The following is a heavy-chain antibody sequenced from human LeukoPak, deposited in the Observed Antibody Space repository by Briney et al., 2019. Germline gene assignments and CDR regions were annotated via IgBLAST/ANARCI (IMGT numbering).Heavy chain of an antibody. Sequence: PGGSLRLSCAASGFTFSSYSMIWVRQAPGKGLEWVSHITASGTAMFYADSVKRRSTISRDNAKNSLYLQMHSLRDEDTSVYYCASSGSYRFDYWGQGTLVTVSS. J-gene: IGHJ4*02. D-gene: IGHD1-26*01. CDR2: ITASGTAM. CDR3: ASSGSYRFDY. CDR1: GFTFSSYS. V-gene: IGHV3-48*02.